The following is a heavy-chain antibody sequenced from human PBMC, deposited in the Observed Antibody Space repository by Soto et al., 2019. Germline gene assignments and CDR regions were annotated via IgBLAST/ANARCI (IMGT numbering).Heavy chain of an antibody. CDR3: AKDQPRGTIFGVVGPRNYDAFDI. J-gene: IGHJ3*02. V-gene: IGHV3-23*01. CDR1: GFTFSSYA. Sequence: EVQLLESGGGLVQPGGSLRLSCAASGFTFSSYAMSWVRQAPGKGLEWVSAISGSGGSTYYADSVKGRFTISRDNSKNTLYLQKTSLRAEDTAVYYCAKDQPRGTIFGVVGPRNYDAFDIWGQGTMVTVSS. CDR2: ISGSGGST. D-gene: IGHD3-3*01.